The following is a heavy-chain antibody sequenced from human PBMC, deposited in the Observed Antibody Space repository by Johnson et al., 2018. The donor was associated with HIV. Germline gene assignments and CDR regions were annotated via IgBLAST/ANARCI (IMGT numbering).Heavy chain of an antibody. CDR3: AKEDGSVGANTGNAFDI. D-gene: IGHD1-26*01. CDR1: GFTFSSYG. Sequence: QVQLVESGGGVVQPGGSLRLSCAASGFTFSSYGMHWVRQAPGKGLEWVAFIRYDGSNQYYADSVKGRFPLSRDNSKNTLYLQMNSLRAEDTAVYYCAKEDGSVGANTGNAFDIWGQGTMVTVSS. J-gene: IGHJ3*02. V-gene: IGHV3-30*02. CDR2: IRYDGSNQ.